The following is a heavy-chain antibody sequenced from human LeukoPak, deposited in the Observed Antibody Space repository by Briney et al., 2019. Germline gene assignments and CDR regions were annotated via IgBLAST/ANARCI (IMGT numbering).Heavy chain of an antibody. CDR2: IWYDGTNI. J-gene: IGHJ4*02. CDR1: GLILSSYG. Sequence: GTSLRLSCAASGLILSSYGIHWVRQAPGKGLEWVAVIWYDGTNIYYGDSVKGRFSISRDNSKNTVYLQMDSLRVEDTAVYYCARDAGGAFGNYLNYFDYWGQGTLVNVSS. CDR3: ARDAGGAFGNYLNYFDY. D-gene: IGHD4-11*01. V-gene: IGHV3-33*01.